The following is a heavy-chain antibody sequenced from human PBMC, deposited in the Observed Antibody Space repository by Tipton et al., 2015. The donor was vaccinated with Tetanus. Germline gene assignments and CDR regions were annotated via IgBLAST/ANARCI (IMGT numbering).Heavy chain of an antibody. D-gene: IGHD3-9*01. CDR3: ARVHTPGLLGRYPLDY. J-gene: IGHJ4*02. CDR2: ISGSSNYI. V-gene: IGHV3-21*01. CDR1: GFTFSDYS. Sequence: QLVQSGGGLIQPGGSLRLSCAASGFTFSDYSMNWVRQAPGKGLEWVSSISGSSNYINYADSVKGRFTISRTNARNSLYLQMNSLRGDDTGVYFCARVHTPGLLGRYPLDYWGQGTLVTVSS.